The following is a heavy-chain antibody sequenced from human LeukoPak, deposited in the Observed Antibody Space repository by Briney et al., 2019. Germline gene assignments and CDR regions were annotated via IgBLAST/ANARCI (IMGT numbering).Heavy chain of an antibody. J-gene: IGHJ4*02. CDR3: ANQYPG. Sequence: GGSLRLSCAASGFIFRTHAMSWVRQAPGKGLDWVSAISGDGGTTYYADSVKGRFTISRDNSKNTLYLQMNSLRAEDTAVYYCANQYPGWGQGTLVTVSS. D-gene: IGHD4-11*01. CDR2: ISGDGGTT. V-gene: IGHV3-23*01. CDR1: GFIFRTHA.